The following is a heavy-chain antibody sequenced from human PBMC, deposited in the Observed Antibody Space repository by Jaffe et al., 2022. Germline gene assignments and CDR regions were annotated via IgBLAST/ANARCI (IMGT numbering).Heavy chain of an antibody. D-gene: IGHD3-22*01. CDR3: ARKGEVVTMIVVVKDLGAFDI. V-gene: IGHV4-4*02. J-gene: IGHJ3*02. Sequence: QVQLQESGPGLVKPSGTLSLTCAVSGGSISSSNWWSWIRQPPGKGLEWIGEIYHSGSTNYNPSLKSRVTISVDKSKNQFSLKLSSVTAADTAVYYCARKGEVVTMIVVVKDLGAFDIWGQGTMVTVSS. CDR2: IYHSGST. CDR1: GGSISSSNW.